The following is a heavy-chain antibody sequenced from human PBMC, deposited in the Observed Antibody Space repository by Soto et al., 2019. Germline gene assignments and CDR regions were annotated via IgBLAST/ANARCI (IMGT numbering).Heavy chain of an antibody. D-gene: IGHD2-15*01. CDR1: GYRLTSYG. V-gene: IGHV1-18*01. J-gene: IGHJ5*02. CDR3: ARDRQDIVVVVAAGNWFDP. CDR2: ISAYNGNT. Sequence: GASVKLSCKDSGYRLTSYGISWVRQAPGQGLEWMGWISAYNGNTNYAQKLQGRVTMTTDTSTSTAYMELRSLRSDDTAVYYCARDRQDIVVVVAAGNWFDPWGQGTLVTVSS.